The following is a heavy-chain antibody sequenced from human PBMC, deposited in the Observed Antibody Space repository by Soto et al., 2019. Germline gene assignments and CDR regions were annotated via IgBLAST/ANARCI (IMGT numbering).Heavy chain of an antibody. Sequence: ASVKVSCKASGYTFTGYYMYWVRQAPGQGLEWMGWINPNSGGTNYAQKFQGWVTMTRDTSISTAYMELSRLRSDDTAVYYCARGGAPYYYDSRGWFDPWGQGTLVTVSS. D-gene: IGHD3-22*01. CDR1: GYTFTGYY. CDR2: INPNSGGT. CDR3: ARGGAPYYYDSRGWFDP. V-gene: IGHV1-2*04. J-gene: IGHJ5*02.